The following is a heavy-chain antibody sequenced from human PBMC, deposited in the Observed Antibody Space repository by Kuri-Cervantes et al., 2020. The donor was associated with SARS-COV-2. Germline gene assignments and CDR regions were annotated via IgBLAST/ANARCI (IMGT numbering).Heavy chain of an antibody. D-gene: IGHD1-26*01. J-gene: IGHJ3*02. CDR2: ISGSGGST. CDR3: AKGPVGATGAFDI. CDR1: GFTFSSYA. V-gene: IGHV3-23*01. Sequence: GESLKISCAASGFTFSSYAMSWVRQAPGKGLEWVSAISGSGGSTYYADSVKGRFAISRDNSKNTLYLQMNSLRAEDTAVYYCAKGPVGATGAFDIWGQGTMVTVS.